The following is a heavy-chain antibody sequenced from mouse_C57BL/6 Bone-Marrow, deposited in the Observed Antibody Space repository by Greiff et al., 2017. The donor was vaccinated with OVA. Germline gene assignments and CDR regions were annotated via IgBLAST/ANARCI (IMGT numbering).Heavy chain of an antibody. V-gene: IGHV2-9-1*01. CDR3: DRDDGAFDY. CDR1: GFSLTSYA. CDR2: IWTGGGT. Sequence: QVQLKESGPGLVAPSQSLSITCTVSGFSLTSYAISWVRQPPGKGLEWLGVIWTGGGTNYNSAPKSRLSISKDNSKSQVFLQMNSRQTDDAAGYYCDRDDGAFDYWGQGTTLTVSS. J-gene: IGHJ2*01. D-gene: IGHD2-3*01.